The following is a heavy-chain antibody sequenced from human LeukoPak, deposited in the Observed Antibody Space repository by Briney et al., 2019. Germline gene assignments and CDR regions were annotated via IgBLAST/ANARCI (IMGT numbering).Heavy chain of an antibody. Sequence: GGSLRLSCAASGFTFSDYYMSWVRQAPGKGLEWVSYIGSSGSTKNYADSVMGRFTISRDNAKNSLYLQMNSLRAEDTAVYYCARDEGLKDFDYWGQGTLVTVSS. V-gene: IGHV3-11*04. CDR2: IGSSGSTK. J-gene: IGHJ4*02. CDR1: GFTFSDYY. CDR3: ARDEGLKDFDY.